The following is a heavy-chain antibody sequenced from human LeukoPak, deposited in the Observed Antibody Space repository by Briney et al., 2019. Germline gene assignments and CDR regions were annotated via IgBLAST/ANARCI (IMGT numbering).Heavy chain of an antibody. CDR1: GFTFDDYA. CDR2: ISWNSGSI. CDR3: AKAPGIAVAEDWYFDL. Sequence: GGSLRLSCAASGFTFDDYAMHWVRQAPGKGLEWVSGISWNSGSIGYADSVKGRFTISRDNAKNSLYLQMNSLRAEDTALYYCAKAPGIAVAEDWYFDLWGRGTLVTVSS. J-gene: IGHJ2*01. V-gene: IGHV3-9*01. D-gene: IGHD6-19*01.